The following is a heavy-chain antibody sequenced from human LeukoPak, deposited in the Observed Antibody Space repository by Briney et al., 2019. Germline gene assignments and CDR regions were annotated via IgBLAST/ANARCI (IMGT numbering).Heavy chain of an antibody. CDR2: ISFDGSNK. V-gene: IGHV3-30-3*01. Sequence: PGGSLRLSCAASGSTFSSYTIHWVRQPPGKGLEWVAVISFDGSNKYYADSVKGRFTISRDNSKNTLYLQMNSLRAEDTAVYYCAREELGSSLGFDPWGQGTLVTVSS. CDR1: GSTFSSYT. D-gene: IGHD3-16*01. J-gene: IGHJ5*02. CDR3: AREELGSSLGFDP.